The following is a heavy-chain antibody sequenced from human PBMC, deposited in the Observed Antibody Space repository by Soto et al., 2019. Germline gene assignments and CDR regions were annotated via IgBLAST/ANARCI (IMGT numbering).Heavy chain of an antibody. CDR3: ASTPHSSGWGDAFDI. CDR1: GYTFTGYY. CDR2: INPNSGGT. J-gene: IGHJ3*02. D-gene: IGHD6-19*01. V-gene: IGHV1-2*04. Sequence: ASVKVSCKASGYTFTGYYMHWVRQAPGQGLEWMGWINPNSGGTNYAQKFQGWVTMTRDTSTSTVYMELSSLRSEDTAVYYCASTPHSSGWGDAFDIWGQGTIVTVSS.